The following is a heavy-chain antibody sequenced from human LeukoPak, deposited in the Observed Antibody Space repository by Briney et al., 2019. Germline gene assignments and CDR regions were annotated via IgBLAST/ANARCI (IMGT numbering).Heavy chain of an antibody. CDR1: GYTFTSYG. D-gene: IGHD2-2*01. CDR2: MNPNSGNT. CDR3: ARGEGYCSSTSCYEDDY. J-gene: IGHJ4*02. Sequence: ASVKVSCKASGYTFTSYGISWVRQAPGQGLEWMGWMNPNSGNTGYAQKFQGRVTMTRNTSISTAYMELSSLRSEDTAVYYCARGEGYCSSTSCYEDDYWGQGTLVTVSS. V-gene: IGHV1-8*02.